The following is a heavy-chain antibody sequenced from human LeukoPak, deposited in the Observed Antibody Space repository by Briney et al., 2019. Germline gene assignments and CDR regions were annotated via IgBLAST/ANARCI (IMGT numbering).Heavy chain of an antibody. Sequence: PGGSLRLSCAASGFTFSSYWMSWVRQAPGKGLEWVANIKQDGSEKYYVDPVKGRFTISRDNAKNSLYLQMNSLRAEDTAVYYCATYSGYDPFYFDYWGQGTLVTVSS. J-gene: IGHJ4*02. CDR1: GFTFSSYW. CDR2: IKQDGSEK. CDR3: ATYSGYDPFYFDY. V-gene: IGHV3-7*01. D-gene: IGHD5-12*01.